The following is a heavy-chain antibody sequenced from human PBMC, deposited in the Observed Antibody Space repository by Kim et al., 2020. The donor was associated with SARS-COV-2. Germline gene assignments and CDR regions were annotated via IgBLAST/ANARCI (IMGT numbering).Heavy chain of an antibody. Sequence: GGSLRLSCAASGFTFSSYSMNWVRQAPGKGLEWVSSISSSSSYIYYADSVKGRFTISRDNAKNSLYLQMNSLRAEDTAVYYCARVYDYGDPPFDYWGQGTLVTVSS. D-gene: IGHD4-17*01. CDR2: ISSSSSYI. J-gene: IGHJ4*02. CDR3: ARVYDYGDPPFDY. V-gene: IGHV3-21*01. CDR1: GFTFSSYS.